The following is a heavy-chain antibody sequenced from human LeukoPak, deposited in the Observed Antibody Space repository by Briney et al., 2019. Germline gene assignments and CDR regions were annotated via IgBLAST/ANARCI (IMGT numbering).Heavy chain of an antibody. CDR1: GPTVSHDY. CDR2: IYSVGRS. V-gene: IGHV3-53*01. Sequence: GGSLRLSCAVTGPTVSHDYMTWVRQSPGKGLEWVSVIYSVGRSFYADSVKGRFTISRDTSVNTLYLDMSSLRVEDTAVYFCARARFGALLRGLDSWGQGTLVIVSS. CDR3: ARARFGALLRGLDS. J-gene: IGHJ4*02. D-gene: IGHD3-10*01.